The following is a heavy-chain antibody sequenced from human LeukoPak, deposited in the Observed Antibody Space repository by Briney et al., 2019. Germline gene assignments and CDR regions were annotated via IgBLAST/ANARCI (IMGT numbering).Heavy chain of an antibody. V-gene: IGHV4-31*03. CDR3: ATPYCSGISCLDVFNV. CDR1: GVSISDGRYY. Sequence: SETLSLTCNVSGVSISDGRYYWTWIRQVPGKGLEWIGYKYYSGSAKYNPSLKSRLTISIDTPENQFSLRLSSVTAADTATYYCATPYCSGISCLDVFNVWGQGRRVTVPS. J-gene: IGHJ3*01. CDR2: KYYSGSA. D-gene: IGHD2-2*01.